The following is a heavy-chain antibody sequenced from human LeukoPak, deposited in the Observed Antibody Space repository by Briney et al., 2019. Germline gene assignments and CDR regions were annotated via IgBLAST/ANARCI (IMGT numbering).Heavy chain of an antibody. D-gene: IGHD3-3*01. CDR3: ASCITIFGVVSY. V-gene: IGHV3-23*01. J-gene: IGHJ4*02. Sequence: GGSLRLSCAASGFTFSSYAMSWVRQAPGKGLEWVSAIRGSGGSTYYADSVKGRFTISRDNSKNTLYLQMNSLRAEDTAVYYCASCITIFGVVSYWGQGTLVTVSS. CDR1: GFTFSSYA. CDR2: IRGSGGST.